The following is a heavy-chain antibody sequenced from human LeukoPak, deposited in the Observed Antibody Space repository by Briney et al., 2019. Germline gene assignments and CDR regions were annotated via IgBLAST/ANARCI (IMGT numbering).Heavy chain of an antibody. V-gene: IGHV4-59*08. Sequence: SETLSLTCTVSGGSISSYYWSWIRQPPGKGLEWIGYIYYSGCTNYNPSLKSRVTISVDTSKNQFSLKLSSVTAADTAVYYCARHVAVRYFDLWGRGTLVTVSS. CDR1: GGSISSYY. J-gene: IGHJ2*01. D-gene: IGHD3-22*01. CDR3: ARHVAVRYFDL. CDR2: IYYSGCT.